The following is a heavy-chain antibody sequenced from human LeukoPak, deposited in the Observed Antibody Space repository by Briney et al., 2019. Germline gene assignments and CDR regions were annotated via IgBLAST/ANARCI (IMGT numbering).Heavy chain of an antibody. CDR1: GFTFSSYG. J-gene: IGHJ4*02. D-gene: IGHD6-13*01. CDR3: AKDLWQQLVNYNFDY. Sequence: GGSLRLSCAASGFTFSSYGMSWVRQAPGKGLEWVSAISGSGGSTYYADSVKGRFTISRDNSKNTLYLQMNSLRAEDTAVYYCAKDLWQQLVNYNFDYWGQGTLVTVSS. V-gene: IGHV3-23*01. CDR2: ISGSGGST.